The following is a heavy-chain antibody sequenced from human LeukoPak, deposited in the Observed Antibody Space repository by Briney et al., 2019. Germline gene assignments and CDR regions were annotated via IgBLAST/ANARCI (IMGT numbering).Heavy chain of an antibody. D-gene: IGHD6-13*01. Sequence: PGGALRLSCAGYGFTFSKFSLNWVRQAPGKGLEWVSSITSNGSKTFHSDVLMGRFTISRDNAKNSLYLQMSGLRAEDTAVYYCTRAIRATGTDYWGQGTLVTVSS. CDR1: GFTFSKFS. CDR2: ITSNGSKT. CDR3: TRAIRATGTDY. V-gene: IGHV3-21*01. J-gene: IGHJ4*02.